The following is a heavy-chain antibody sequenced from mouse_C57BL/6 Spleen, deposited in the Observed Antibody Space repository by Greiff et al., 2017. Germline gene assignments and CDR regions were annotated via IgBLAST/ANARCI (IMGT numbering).Heavy chain of an antibody. Sequence: EVQRVESGGGLVKPGGSLKLSCAASGFTFSDSGMHWVRQAPEKGLEWVAYISSGSSTIYYADTVKGRFTISRDNAKNTLFLQMTSLRSEDTAMYYCARVLPPFAYWGQGTLVTVSA. V-gene: IGHV5-17*01. CDR3: ARVLPPFAY. CDR1: GFTFSDSG. J-gene: IGHJ3*01. CDR2: ISSGSSTI. D-gene: IGHD1-1*01.